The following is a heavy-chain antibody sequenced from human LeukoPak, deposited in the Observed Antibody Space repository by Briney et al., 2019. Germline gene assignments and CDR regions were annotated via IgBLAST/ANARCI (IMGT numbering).Heavy chain of an antibody. V-gene: IGHV5-51*01. J-gene: IGHJ4*02. CDR3: ARLKKPDGSGSYSQY. CDR2: IYPGDSDT. Sequence: GESLKISCKGSGYSFTSYWIGWVGQMRGTGLEWMGIIYPGDSDTRYSPSFQGQVTISADKSISTAYLQWSSLKASDTAMYYCARLKKPDGSGSYSQYWGQGTLVTVSP. CDR1: GYSFTSYW. D-gene: IGHD3-10*01.